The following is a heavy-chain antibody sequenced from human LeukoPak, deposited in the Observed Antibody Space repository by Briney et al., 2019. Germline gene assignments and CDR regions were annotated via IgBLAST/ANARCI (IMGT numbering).Heavy chain of an antibody. CDR1: GGSISSYY. CDR3: ARDGKNFDY. D-gene: IGHD4-23*01. J-gene: IGHJ4*02. V-gene: IGHV4-59*01. Sequence: SETLSLTCTVSGGSISSYYWSWIRQPPGKGLEWIGYIYYSGSTNYNPSLKSRVTISVDTSKNQFSLKLSSVTAADTAVYYCARDGKNFDYWGQGTLVTVSS. CDR2: IYYSGST.